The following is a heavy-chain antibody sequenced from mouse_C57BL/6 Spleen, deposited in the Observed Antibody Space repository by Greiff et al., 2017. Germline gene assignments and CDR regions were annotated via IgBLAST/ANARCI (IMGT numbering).Heavy chain of an antibody. CDR3: SRSGSGTADY. CDR1: GYTFTDYY. D-gene: IGHD1-2*01. V-gene: IGHV1-26*01. Sequence: VQLQQSGPELVKPGASLKISCKASGYTFTDYYMHWVKQSHGKSLEWIGDINPNNGGTSYNQKFKGKATLTVDKSSSTAYMELLSLTSEDSAGYFWSRSGSGTADYWGQGTTLTVSS. CDR2: INPNNGGT. J-gene: IGHJ2*01.